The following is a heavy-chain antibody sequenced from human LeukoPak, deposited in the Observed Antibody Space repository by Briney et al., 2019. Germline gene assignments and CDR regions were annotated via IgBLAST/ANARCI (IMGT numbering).Heavy chain of an antibody. J-gene: IGHJ6*03. CDR2: ISSGSKYI. V-gene: IGHV3-21*01. Sequence: GGSLRLSCAASGFTFSSYAMSRVRQAPGKGLEWVSSISSGSKYIYYADSVKGRFTSSRDNAKNSLYLQMNSLRAEDTAVYYCARVSDYYYYMDVWGKGTTVTVSS. CDR3: ARVSDYYYYMDV. D-gene: IGHD2/OR15-2a*01. CDR1: GFTFSSYA.